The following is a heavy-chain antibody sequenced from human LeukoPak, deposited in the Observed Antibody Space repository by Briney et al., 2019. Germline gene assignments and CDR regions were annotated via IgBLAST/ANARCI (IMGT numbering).Heavy chain of an antibody. CDR2: IYSGGST. CDR1: GFTVSSNY. Sequence: PGGSLRLSSAASGFTVSSNYISRVRQAPGKGLEWVSVIYSGGSTYYADSVKGRFTISRDNSKNTLYLQMNSLRAEDTAVYYCARVGGSYSNWFDPWGQGTLVTVSS. CDR3: ARVGGSYSNWFDP. J-gene: IGHJ5*02. D-gene: IGHD1-26*01. V-gene: IGHV3-53*01.